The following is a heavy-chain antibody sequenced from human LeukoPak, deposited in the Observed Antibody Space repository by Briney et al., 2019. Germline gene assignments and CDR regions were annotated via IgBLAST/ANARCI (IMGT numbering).Heavy chain of an antibody. Sequence: GASVKVSCKASGYTFTTYGISWVRQAPGHGLEWMGWISTFNGHTNYAQSRQGRVTVTTDTSTSTAYMELRSLRSDDTAVYYCARGRSSGWLRWFDPWGQGTLVIVSS. CDR2: ISTFNGHT. CDR3: ARGRSSGWLRWFDP. CDR1: GYTFTTYG. D-gene: IGHD6-19*01. V-gene: IGHV1-18*01. J-gene: IGHJ5*02.